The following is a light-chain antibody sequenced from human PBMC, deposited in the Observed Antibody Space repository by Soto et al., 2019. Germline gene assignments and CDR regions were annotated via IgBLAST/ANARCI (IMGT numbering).Light chain of an antibody. J-gene: IGKJ1*01. V-gene: IGKV1-5*03. CDR2: STS. CDR3: QQYSNYPWT. Sequence: DIQMSQSPSTLSASVGDRVTITCRASQTISNWLAWYQQKPGKAPNLLIYSTSGLQTGVPSRFSGSRSGTEFTRTITSLQPDDFATYYCQQYSNYPWTFGQGTKVEIK. CDR1: QTISNW.